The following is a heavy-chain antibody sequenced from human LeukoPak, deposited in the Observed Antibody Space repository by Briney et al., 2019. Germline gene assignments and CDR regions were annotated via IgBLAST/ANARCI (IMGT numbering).Heavy chain of an antibody. Sequence: GSLRLSCAASGFTFSNHWMSWVRQAPGKGLEWVANIKQDGSEKYYVDSVKGRFTISRDNAKNSLYLQMNSLRAEDTAVYYCARGSGWYYYWGQGTLVTVSS. J-gene: IGHJ4*02. V-gene: IGHV3-7*04. CDR2: IKQDGSEK. CDR1: GFTFSNHW. D-gene: IGHD6-19*01. CDR3: ARGSGWYYY.